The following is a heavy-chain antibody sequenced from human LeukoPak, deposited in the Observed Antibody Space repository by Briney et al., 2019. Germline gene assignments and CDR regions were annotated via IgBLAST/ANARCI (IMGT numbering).Heavy chain of an antibody. CDR3: AGRGVQGVI. Sequence: PSETLSLTCTVSGGSISSSSYYWGWIRQPPGKGLEWIGSIYYSGSTYYNPSLKSRVAISVDTSKNQFSLKLSSVTAADTAVYYCAGRGVQGVIWGQGTLVTVSS. J-gene: IGHJ4*02. V-gene: IGHV4-39*01. CDR1: GGSISSSSYY. D-gene: IGHD3-10*01. CDR2: IYYSGST.